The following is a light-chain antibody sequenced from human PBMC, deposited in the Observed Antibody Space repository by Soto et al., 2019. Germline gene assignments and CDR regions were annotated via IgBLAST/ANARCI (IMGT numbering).Light chain of an antibody. Sequence: EIVLTQSPGTLSLSPGERATLSCRASQSVSRSYLAWYQQKPGQAPRLLIYGASSRATGIPDRFSGSGSGTDFTLTISRLEPEDFAVYYCQQYGSSPLTSGQVTK. V-gene: IGKV3-20*01. CDR1: QSVSRSY. CDR2: GAS. CDR3: QQYGSSPLT. J-gene: IGKJ1*01.